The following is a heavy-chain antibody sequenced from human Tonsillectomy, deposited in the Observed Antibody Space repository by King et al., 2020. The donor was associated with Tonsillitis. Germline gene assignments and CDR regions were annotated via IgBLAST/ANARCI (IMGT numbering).Heavy chain of an antibody. CDR1: GYTFTNYW. Sequence: DVQLVESGAEVKKPGESLKLSCQGSGYTFTNYWIAWVRQMPGKGLEWVGIIYPGDSDTRYSPSFQGQVTISVDKSINTAYLHWSSLKASDTAMYFCAGRSDPGEFDHWGQGTLVTVSS. V-gene: IGHV5-51*03. D-gene: IGHD3-10*01. CDR2: IYPGDSDT. J-gene: IGHJ4*02. CDR3: AGRSDPGEFDH.